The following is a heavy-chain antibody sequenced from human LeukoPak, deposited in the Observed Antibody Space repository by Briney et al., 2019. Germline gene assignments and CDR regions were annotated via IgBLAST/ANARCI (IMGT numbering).Heavy chain of an antibody. CDR3: ARDGGEYSSSHFDY. J-gene: IGHJ4*02. D-gene: IGHD6-6*01. CDR1: GFTFSSYW. V-gene: IGHV3-7*01. Sequence: GGSLRLXCAASGFTFSSYWMSWVRQAPGKGLEWVANIKQDGSEKYYVDSVKGRFTISRDNAKNSLYLQMNSLRAEDTAVYYCARDGGEYSSSHFDYWGQGTLVTVSS. CDR2: IKQDGSEK.